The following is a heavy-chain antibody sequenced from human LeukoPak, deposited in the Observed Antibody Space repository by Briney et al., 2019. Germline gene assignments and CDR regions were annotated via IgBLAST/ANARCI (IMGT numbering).Heavy chain of an antibody. CDR2: IDQDGSDI. CDR3: ARSQSTMATWSLDY. J-gene: IGHJ4*02. Sequence: GGSLRLSCATSGFTFNKYRMTWVRQAPGKGLEWVANIDQDGSDIYYLDSLGGRFTISRDNAAGSLFLHMDSLTVEDTAVYYCARSQSTMATWSLDYWGRGTRVTVSS. V-gene: IGHV3-7*01. D-gene: IGHD5-24*01. CDR1: GFTFNKYR.